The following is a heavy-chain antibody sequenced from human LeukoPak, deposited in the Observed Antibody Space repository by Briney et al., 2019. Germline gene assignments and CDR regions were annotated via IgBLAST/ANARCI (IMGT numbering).Heavy chain of an antibody. J-gene: IGHJ6*03. D-gene: IGHD5-18*01. Sequence: SETLSLTCTVSGGSISRHYWSWIRQPPGKGLEWIGYVYYTGSTNYNPSLKSRVTIPVHPSKYQFYLKLSSVTAADTAVYDWAREPGGARGYSYGYGYYYYMDVWGKGTTVTVSS. V-gene: IGHV4-59*11. CDR1: GGSISRHY. CDR2: VYYTGST. CDR3: AREPGGARGYSYGYGYYYYMDV.